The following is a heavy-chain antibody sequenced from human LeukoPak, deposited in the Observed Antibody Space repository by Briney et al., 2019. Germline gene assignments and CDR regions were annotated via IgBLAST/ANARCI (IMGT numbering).Heavy chain of an antibody. CDR2: INHSGST. D-gene: IGHD3-22*01. Sequence: SETLSLICAVYGGSFSGYYWSWISQPPGKGLEWIGEINHSGSTNYNPSLKSRVTISVDTSKNQFSLKLSSVTAADTAVYYCARAPSSSYYYYYDYYMDVWGKRTTVTVSS. V-gene: IGHV4-34*01. J-gene: IGHJ6*03. CDR1: GGSFSGYY. CDR3: ARAPSSSYYYYYDYYMDV.